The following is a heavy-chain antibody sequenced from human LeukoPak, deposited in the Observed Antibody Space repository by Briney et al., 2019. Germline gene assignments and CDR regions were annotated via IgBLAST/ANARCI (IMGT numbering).Heavy chain of an antibody. J-gene: IGHJ5*01. V-gene: IGHV1-18*01. Sequence: GASVKVSRKASGYSFSNYGFSWVRQAPGQGLEWMGWISGHNGNTAFAQNLQGRLTMTTDTSTATAYMELRSLRSDDTAVYYCARVYYGPDLRGGWFDSWGQGTLVTVSS. CDR1: GYSFSNYG. D-gene: IGHD1-26*01. CDR3: ARVYYGPDLRGGWFDS. CDR2: ISGHNGNT.